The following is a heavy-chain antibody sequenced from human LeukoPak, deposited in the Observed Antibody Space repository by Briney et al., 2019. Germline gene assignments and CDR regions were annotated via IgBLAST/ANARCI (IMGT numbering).Heavy chain of an antibody. Sequence: SVEVSCKASGGTFSSYAISWVRQAPGQGLEWMGGIIPIFGTANYAQKFQGRVTITADESTSTAYMELSSLRSEDTAVYYCARDPPDSSGYAHAFDIWGQGTMVTVSS. CDR1: GGTFSSYA. D-gene: IGHD3-22*01. V-gene: IGHV1-69*13. J-gene: IGHJ3*02. CDR2: IIPIFGTA. CDR3: ARDPPDSSGYAHAFDI.